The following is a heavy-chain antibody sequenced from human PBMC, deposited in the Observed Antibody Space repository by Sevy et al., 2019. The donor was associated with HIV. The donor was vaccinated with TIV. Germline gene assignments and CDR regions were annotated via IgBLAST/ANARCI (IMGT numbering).Heavy chain of an antibody. Sequence: GGSLRLSCAASGFTFSSYAMSWVRQAPGKGLEWVSAISGSGGSTYYADSVKGRFTISRDNSKNTLYLQMNSLRAEDTAVYYCATDGILWFGEFPFDYWGQGTLVTVSS. V-gene: IGHV3-23*01. CDR3: ATDGILWFGEFPFDY. D-gene: IGHD3-10*01. CDR2: ISGSGGST. CDR1: GFTFSSYA. J-gene: IGHJ4*02.